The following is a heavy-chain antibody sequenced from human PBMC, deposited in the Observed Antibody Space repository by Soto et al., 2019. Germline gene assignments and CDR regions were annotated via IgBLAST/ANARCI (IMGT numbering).Heavy chain of an antibody. V-gene: IGHV1-69*08. CDR2: IIPILGIA. CDR3: AREEYYYGSGAFFDY. Sequence: QVQLVQSGAEVKKPGSSVKVSCKASGGTFSSYTISWVRQAPGQGLEWMGRIIPILGIANYAQKFQGRVTMTADKPASTAYMEVSSRRSEDTAVYYCAREEYYYGSGAFFDYWGQGTLVTVSS. J-gene: IGHJ4*02. D-gene: IGHD3-10*01. CDR1: GGTFSSYT.